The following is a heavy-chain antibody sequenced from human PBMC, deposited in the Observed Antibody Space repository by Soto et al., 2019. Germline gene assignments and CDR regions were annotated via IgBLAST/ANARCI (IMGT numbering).Heavy chain of an antibody. D-gene: IGHD5-18*01. CDR3: ARRVDTAMAVFDY. CDR1: GYSFTSYW. V-gene: IGHV5-51*01. Sequence: VESLKISWKGSGYSFTSYWIGWVRQMPGKGLEWMGIIYPGDSDTRYSASFQGQVAISADKSIGTAYLQWSSLKASDTAMYYCARRVDTAMAVFDYWGQGTLVTDSS. CDR2: IYPGDSDT. J-gene: IGHJ4*02.